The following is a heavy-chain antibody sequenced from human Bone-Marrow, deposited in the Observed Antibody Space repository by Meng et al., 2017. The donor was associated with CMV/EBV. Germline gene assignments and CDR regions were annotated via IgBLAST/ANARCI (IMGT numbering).Heavy chain of an antibody. Sequence: GECLKISCAASGFPFSSYAMSWVRQAPGKGLEWVSAISGSGGSTYYVDSVKGRFTISRDNSKNTLYLQMNSLRAEDTAVYYWAKDKGVPKYQLLYMEGFDYWGQGTLVTVSS. CDR2: ISGSGGST. CDR1: GFPFSSYA. J-gene: IGHJ4*02. D-gene: IGHD2-2*02. V-gene: IGHV3-23*01. CDR3: AKDKGVPKYQLLYMEGFDY.